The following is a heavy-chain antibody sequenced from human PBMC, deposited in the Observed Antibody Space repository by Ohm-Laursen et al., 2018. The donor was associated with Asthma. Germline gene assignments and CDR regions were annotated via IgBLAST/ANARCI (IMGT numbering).Heavy chain of an antibody. J-gene: IGHJ4*02. D-gene: IGHD4-17*01. CDR2: IYYSGST. CDR3: ARSDYGEQSVDY. CDR1: GASISSGDHY. V-gene: IGHV4-31*03. Sequence: TLSLTCTVSGASISSGDHYWSWIRQHPGKGLEWIGYIYYSGSTYYNPSLKSRVTISVDTSKNQFSLKLSSVTAADTAVYYCARSDYGEQSVDYWGQGTLVTVSS.